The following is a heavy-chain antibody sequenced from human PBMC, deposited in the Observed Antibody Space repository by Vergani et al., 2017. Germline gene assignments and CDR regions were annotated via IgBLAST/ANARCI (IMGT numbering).Heavy chain of an antibody. V-gene: IGHV4-59*02. D-gene: IGHD3-10*01. CDR2: VSFRGDT. CDR1: GASVNSYY. Sequence: QVKLLESGPGLVKPSETLSLTCTDSGASVNSYYWSWIRQPPGKGLEWMGYVSFRGDTLYDPSVKGRMTISLNTSSNQFSLYLTSVTAADTAVYYCARSRIYYGAGSPDYWGQGTLVTVSS. J-gene: IGHJ4*02. CDR3: ARSRIYYGAGSPDY.